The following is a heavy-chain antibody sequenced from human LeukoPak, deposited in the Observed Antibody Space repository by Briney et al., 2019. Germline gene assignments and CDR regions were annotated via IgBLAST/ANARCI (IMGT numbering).Heavy chain of an antibody. CDR3: ARVDIAAAGDFDY. D-gene: IGHD6-13*01. CDR2: ISSSSSYI. Sequence: SGGSLRLSCAASGFTFSSYRMNWVRQAPGKGLEWVPSISSSSSYIYYADSVKGRFTISRDNAKNSLYLQMNSLRAEDTAVYYCARVDIAAAGDFDYWGQGTLVTVSS. CDR1: GFTFSSYR. J-gene: IGHJ4*02. V-gene: IGHV3-21*01.